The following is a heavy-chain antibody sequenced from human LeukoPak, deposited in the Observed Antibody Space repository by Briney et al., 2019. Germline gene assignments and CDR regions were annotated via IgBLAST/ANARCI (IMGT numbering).Heavy chain of an antibody. D-gene: IGHD5-12*01. J-gene: IGHJ4*02. CDR2: INPNNGGT. V-gene: IGHV1-2*02. Sequence: GASVKVSCKASGYTFTGYYIHWVRQAPGQGLEWMGWINPNNGGTNYAQEFQGRVTMTRDTSISTAYMELNRLTSDDTAVYYCARDKYTGYETFDYWGRGTPVTVSS. CDR1: GYTFTGYY. CDR3: ARDKYTGYETFDY.